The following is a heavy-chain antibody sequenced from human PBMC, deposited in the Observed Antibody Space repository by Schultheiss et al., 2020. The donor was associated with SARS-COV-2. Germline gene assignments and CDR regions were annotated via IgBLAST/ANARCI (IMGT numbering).Heavy chain of an antibody. D-gene: IGHD4-17*01. CDR3: ARGRPGEPSARYFDL. CDR1: WFTVTSNY. J-gene: IGHJ2*01. CDR2: IYHSGST. Sequence: GSLRLSCAASWFTVTSNYMSWVRQAPGKGLEWIGSIYHSGSTYYNPSLKSRVTISVDTSKNQFSLKLSSVTAADTAVYYCARGRPGEPSARYFDLWGRGTLVTVSS. V-gene: IGHV4-38-2*01.